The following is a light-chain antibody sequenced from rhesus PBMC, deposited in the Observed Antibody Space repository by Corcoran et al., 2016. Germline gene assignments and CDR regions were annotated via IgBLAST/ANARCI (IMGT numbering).Light chain of an antibody. V-gene: IGKV2-104*02. Sequence: IVMTQTPLSLPVTPGEPASISCRSSQSLLDSEDGNTYLDWYLQKPGQSPQVLIDEVSNRASGVPDRFSGGGSDTDFTLKISRVEAEDVGVYYCMQGIEFPPTFGQGTKVEIK. CDR3: MQGIEFPPT. CDR1: QSLLDSEDGNTY. J-gene: IGKJ1*01. CDR2: EVS.